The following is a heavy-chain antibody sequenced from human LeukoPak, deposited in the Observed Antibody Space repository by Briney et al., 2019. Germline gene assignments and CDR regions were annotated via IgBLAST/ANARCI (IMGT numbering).Heavy chain of an antibody. Sequence: GGSLRLSCIVPGFSFSTYSMSWVRQIPGKGLEWVAAITGSGKTLYYADAVQGRFSISRDNAKKSVELKMNSLKVEDTAIYYCTNELYFSDESGLWGPGTRVTVSS. CDR2: ITGSGKTL. V-gene: IGHV3-21*01. CDR1: GFSFSTYS. CDR3: TNELYFSDESGL. D-gene: IGHD3-22*01. J-gene: IGHJ3*01.